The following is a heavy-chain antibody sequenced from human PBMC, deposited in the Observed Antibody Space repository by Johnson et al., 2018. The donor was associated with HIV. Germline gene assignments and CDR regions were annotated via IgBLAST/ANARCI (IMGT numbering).Heavy chain of an antibody. Sequence: VQLVESGGGVVQPGRSLRLSCAASGFSFSSYAMHWVRQAPGKGLEWVAAMSHDGSDKYYADSVKGRFTISRDNSKNTLYLQMNSLRAEDTAVYYCARGLTGTRRDAFDIWGQGTMVTVSS. CDR3: ARGLTGTRRDAFDI. V-gene: IGHV3-30*03. CDR2: MSHDGSDK. J-gene: IGHJ3*02. CDR1: GFSFSSYA. D-gene: IGHD1-7*01.